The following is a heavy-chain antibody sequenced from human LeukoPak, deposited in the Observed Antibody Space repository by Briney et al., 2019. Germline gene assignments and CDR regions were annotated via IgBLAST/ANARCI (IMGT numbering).Heavy chain of an antibody. CDR1: GYTLTKLS. CDR3: AAPWGYYDTSGYFDAFDV. CDR2: FDPEDDKT. J-gene: IGHJ3*01. V-gene: IGHV1-24*01. D-gene: IGHD3-22*01. Sequence: ASVKVSCKVSGYTLTKLSIHWVRQAPGIGLEWMGSFDPEDDKTIYAQKFQGRLTMTEDTSTETAYMELSSLRSEDTAVYYCAAPWGYYDTSGYFDAFDVWGQGTMVTVSS.